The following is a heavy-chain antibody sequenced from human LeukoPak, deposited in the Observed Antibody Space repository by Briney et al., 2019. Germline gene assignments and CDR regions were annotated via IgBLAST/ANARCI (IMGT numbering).Heavy chain of an antibody. CDR1: GGSLSNYY. CDR3: ATVAVIRGVTYFDY. CDR2: SSYSGST. V-gene: IGHV4-59*01. D-gene: IGHD3-10*01. Sequence: SETLSLTCTVSGGSLSNYYWNWIRQPPGKGLEWIGYSSYSGSTDYNPSLESRVTISVDTSKNQFSLKLRSVTAADTAVYYCATVAVIRGVTYFDYWGQGTLVTVSS. J-gene: IGHJ4*02.